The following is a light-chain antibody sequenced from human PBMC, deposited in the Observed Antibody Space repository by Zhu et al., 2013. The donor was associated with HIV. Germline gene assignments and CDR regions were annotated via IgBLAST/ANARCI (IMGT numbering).Light chain of an antibody. CDR3: QQSSTALWT. CDR1: QSISSY. Sequence: DIQMTQSPSSLSASVGDRVSITCRASQSISSYLNWYQQKPGKAPKLLIYAASSLQSGVPSRFSGSGSGTDFTLTISSLQPEDFGTYYCQQSSTALWTFGQGTRVE. CDR2: AAS. V-gene: IGKV1-39*01. J-gene: IGKJ1*01.